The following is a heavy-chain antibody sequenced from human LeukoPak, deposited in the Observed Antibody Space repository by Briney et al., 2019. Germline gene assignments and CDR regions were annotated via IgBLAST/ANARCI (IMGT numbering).Heavy chain of an antibody. CDR1: GYSFPIYW. CDR2: IYPGDSNV. CDR3: ARLNGGANLLGDSLDI. V-gene: IGHV5-51*01. Sequence: GESLKISCKGSGYSFPIYWIAWVRQMPGKGLKWMGIIYPGDSNVRYSPSFQGQVTTSADKSVTTAYLQWSSLKASETAMYFCARLNGGANLLGDSLDIWGQGTMVTVSS. D-gene: IGHD4/OR15-4a*01. J-gene: IGHJ3*02.